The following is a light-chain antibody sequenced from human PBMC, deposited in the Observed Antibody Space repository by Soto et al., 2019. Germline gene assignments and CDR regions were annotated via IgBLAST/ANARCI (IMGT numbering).Light chain of an antibody. CDR2: EVS. J-gene: IGLJ1*01. V-gene: IGLV2-8*01. CDR1: SSDVGGYNY. CDR3: SSYAGSNNCV. Sequence: QSALTQPPSASGSPGQSVTISCTGTSSDVGGYNYVSWYQQHPGKAPKLMIYEVSKRPSGVPDRFSGSKSGNTASLTVSGLQAEAEADDYCSSYAGSNNCVFGTGTKLTVL.